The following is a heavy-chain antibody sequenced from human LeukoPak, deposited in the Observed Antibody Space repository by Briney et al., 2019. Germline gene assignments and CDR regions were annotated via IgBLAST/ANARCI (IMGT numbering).Heavy chain of an antibody. CDR1: GYTFTSYY. CDR2: INPSGGST. V-gene: IGHV1-46*01. D-gene: IGHD3-22*01. CDR3: ARSNYDSSGYYWKYYFDY. J-gene: IGHJ4*02. Sequence: GASVKVSCKASGYTFTSYYMHWVRQAPGQGLEWMGIINPSGGSTSYAQKFQGRVTMTRDTSTSTVYMELSSLRSEDTAVYYCARSNYDSSGYYWKYYFDYWGQGTLVTVSS.